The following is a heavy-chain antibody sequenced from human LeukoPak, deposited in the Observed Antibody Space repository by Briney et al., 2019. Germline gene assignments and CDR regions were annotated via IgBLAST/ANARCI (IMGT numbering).Heavy chain of an antibody. CDR1: GFTFSSYS. V-gene: IGHV3-48*04. D-gene: IGHD6-13*01. CDR2: ISSSSSTI. Sequence: PGGSLRLSCAASGFTFSSYSMNWVRQAPGKGLEWVSYISSSSSTIYYADSVKGRFTISRDNAKNSLYLQMNSLRAEDTAVYYCARDYTDGHSSSWYDFDYWGQGTLVTVSS. J-gene: IGHJ4*02. CDR3: ARDYTDGHSSSWYDFDY.